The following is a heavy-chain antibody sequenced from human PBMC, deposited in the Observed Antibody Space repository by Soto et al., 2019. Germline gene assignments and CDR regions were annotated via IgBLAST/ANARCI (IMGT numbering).Heavy chain of an antibody. D-gene: IGHD2-15*01. Sequence: SVKVSCQASGYTFTRYTMNWVRQAPGQRLGWMGWINPDNGNTKSSQKFQDRVIITRDTSASTACMDLSSLRSEDTAVYYCARGIATGQLDPWGQGTLVTVSS. J-gene: IGHJ5*02. CDR1: GYTFTRYT. CDR2: INPDNGNT. V-gene: IGHV1-3*01. CDR3: ARGIATGQLDP.